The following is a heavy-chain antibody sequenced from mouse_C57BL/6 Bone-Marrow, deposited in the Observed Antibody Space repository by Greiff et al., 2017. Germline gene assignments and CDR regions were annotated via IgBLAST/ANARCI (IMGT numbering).Heavy chain of an antibody. D-gene: IGHD4-1*01. Sequence: EVNLVESGGGLVKPGGSLKLSCAASGFTFSSYAMSWVRQTPEKRLEWVATISDGGSYTYYPDNVKGRFTMSRDNAKNNLYLQMSHLKSEDTAMYYCARASWDWYFDVWGTGTTVTVSS. CDR2: ISDGGSYT. CDR1: GFTFSSYA. J-gene: IGHJ1*03. V-gene: IGHV5-4*03. CDR3: ARASWDWYFDV.